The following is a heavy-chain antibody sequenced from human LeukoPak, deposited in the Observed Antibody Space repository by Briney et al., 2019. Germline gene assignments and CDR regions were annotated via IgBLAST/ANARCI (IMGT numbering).Heavy chain of an antibody. CDR2: INHSGST. D-gene: IGHD3-3*01. Sequence: KASETLSLTCAVYGGSFSGYYWSWIRQPPGRGLEWIGEINHSGSTNYNPSLKSRVTISVDTSKNQFSLKLSSVTAADTAVHYCARDSRGDLNYDFWSGKNSRRWFDPWGQGTLVTVSS. J-gene: IGHJ5*02. CDR1: GGSFSGYY. CDR3: ARDSRGDLNYDFWSGKNSRRWFDP. V-gene: IGHV4-34*01.